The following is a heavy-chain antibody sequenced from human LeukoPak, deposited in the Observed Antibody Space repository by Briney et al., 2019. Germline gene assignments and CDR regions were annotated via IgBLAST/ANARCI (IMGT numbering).Heavy chain of an antibody. V-gene: IGHV3-30*18. J-gene: IGHJ4*02. Sequence: SGGSLRLSCAASGFTFSSYGMHWVRQAPGKGLEWVALISFDGSNQYYADSVKGRFTISRDNSKNTLFLQMNSLRAEDTAVYYCAKPPEVGATVAYFDYWGQGTLVTVSS. CDR2: ISFDGSNQ. CDR3: AKPPEVGATVAYFDY. D-gene: IGHD1-26*01. CDR1: GFTFSSYG.